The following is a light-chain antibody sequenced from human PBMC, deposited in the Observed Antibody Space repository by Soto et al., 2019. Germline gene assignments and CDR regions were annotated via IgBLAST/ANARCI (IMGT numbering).Light chain of an antibody. Sequence: NFMLTQPPSVSESPGKTVTISCTRSSGSIASNYVQWYQQRPGSAPTTVIYEDKQRPSGGPDRFSGSSDCSSNSASLTISGLQNEDEGDYYCQSYDSSTVVFGGGTKLTVL. J-gene: IGLJ2*01. CDR1: SGSIASNY. CDR2: EDK. CDR3: QSYDSSTVV. V-gene: IGLV6-57*04.